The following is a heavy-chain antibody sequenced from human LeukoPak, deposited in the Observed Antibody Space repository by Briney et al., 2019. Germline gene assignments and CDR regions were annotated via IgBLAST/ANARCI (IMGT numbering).Heavy chain of an antibody. CDR2: IIPFFGTA. J-gene: IGHJ5*02. D-gene: IGHD1-7*01. CDR1: GGTFSSYA. V-gene: IGHV1-69*06. Sequence: WASVKVSCKASGGTFSSYAISWVRQAPGQGLEWMGGIIPFFGTAIYAQKFQGRVTITADKSTSTAYMELSSLRSEDTAVYYCARGTRVYKWNLGFDPWGQGTLVTVSS. CDR3: ARGTRVYKWNLGFDP.